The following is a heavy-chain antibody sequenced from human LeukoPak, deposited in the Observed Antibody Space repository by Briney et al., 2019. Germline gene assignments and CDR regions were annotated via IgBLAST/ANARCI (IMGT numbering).Heavy chain of an antibody. CDR1: GGTFSSYA. CDR3: VRMYYYDSSGYQFDY. J-gene: IGHJ4*02. D-gene: IGHD3-22*01. V-gene: IGHV1-69*05. Sequence: ASVKVSCKASGGTFSSYAISWVRQAPGQGLEWMGGIIPIFGAANYAQKFHGRVTITTDESTSTAYMELSSLRSEDTAVYYCVRMYYYDSSGYQFDYWGQGTLVTVSS. CDR2: IIPIFGAA.